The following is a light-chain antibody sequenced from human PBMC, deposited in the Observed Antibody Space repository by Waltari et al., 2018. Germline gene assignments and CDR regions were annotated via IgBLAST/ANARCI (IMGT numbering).Light chain of an antibody. CDR3: CSYAGSYV. V-gene: IGLV2-11*02. CDR2: DDS. CDR1: SSDAGGYNY. Sequence: QSALTQPRSVSASPGQSVTISCTGTSSDAGGYNYVSWYQQHPGKAPKLMIYDDSKRPSGVPDRFSGSKSGNTASLTISGLQAEDEADYYCCSYAGSYVFGTGTKVTVL. J-gene: IGLJ1*01.